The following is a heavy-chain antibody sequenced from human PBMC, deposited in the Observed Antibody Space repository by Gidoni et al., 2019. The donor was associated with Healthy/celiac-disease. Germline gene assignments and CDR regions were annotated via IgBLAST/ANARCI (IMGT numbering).Heavy chain of an antibody. CDR1: GFTFSSYS. Sequence: EVQLVASGGGLVKPGGSLSLSCAASGFTFSSYSMNWVRQAPGKGLEGVSSISSSSSYIYYADSVKGRFTISRDNAKNSLYLQMNSLRAEETAVYYCARDYDSSGNVDYWGQGTLVTVSS. CDR2: ISSSSSYI. CDR3: ARDYDSSGNVDY. J-gene: IGHJ4*02. V-gene: IGHV3-21*01. D-gene: IGHD3-22*01.